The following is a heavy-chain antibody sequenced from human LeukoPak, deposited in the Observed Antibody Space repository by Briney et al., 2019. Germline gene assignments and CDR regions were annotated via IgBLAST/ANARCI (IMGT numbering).Heavy chain of an antibody. CDR1: GFTFNSYG. CDR2: ISGSGGST. V-gene: IGHV3-23*01. CDR3: AKWKYSSSGLDDY. J-gene: IGHJ4*02. D-gene: IGHD6-6*01. Sequence: GGSLRLSCAASGFTFNSYGMSWVRQAPGKGLEWVSSISGSGGSTYYADSVKGRFTISRDNSKNTLYVQMNSLGAEDTAVYYCAKWKYSSSGLDDYWGQGTLVTVSS.